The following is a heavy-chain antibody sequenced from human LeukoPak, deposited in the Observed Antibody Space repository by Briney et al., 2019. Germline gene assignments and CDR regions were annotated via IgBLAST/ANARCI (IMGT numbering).Heavy chain of an antibody. D-gene: IGHD2-15*01. Sequence: GGSLRLSCAASGFTVSSNYMSWVRQAPGKGLEWVANIKQDGSEKYYVDSVKGRFTISRDNAKNSLYLQMNSLRAEDTAVYYCARDIVVVVAARGSWFDPWGQGTLVTVSS. J-gene: IGHJ5*02. CDR3: ARDIVVVVAARGSWFDP. CDR1: GFTVSSNY. V-gene: IGHV3-7*01. CDR2: IKQDGSEK.